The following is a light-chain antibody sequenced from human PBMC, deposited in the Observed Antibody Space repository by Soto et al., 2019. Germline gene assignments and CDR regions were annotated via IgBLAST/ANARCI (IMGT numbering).Light chain of an antibody. Sequence: DIQMTQSPPSLSASVGDRVTITCQASQDITIYLNWYQQRPGRAPKLLIYDASTLETGVPSRFSGSGSGTDFTFTITSLQPEDIATYYCQHYENLPFTFGPGTKVAI. CDR2: DAS. V-gene: IGKV1-33*01. CDR1: QDITIY. J-gene: IGKJ3*01. CDR3: QHYENLPFT.